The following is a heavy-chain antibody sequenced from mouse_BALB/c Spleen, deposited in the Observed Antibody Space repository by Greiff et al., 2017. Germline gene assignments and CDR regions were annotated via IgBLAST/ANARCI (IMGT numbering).Heavy chain of an antibody. CDR1: GFSLTSYG. J-gene: IGHJ4*01. CDR3: ASPILRPTMDY. Sequence: VHLVESGPGLVAPSQSLSITCTVSGFSLTSYGVHWVRQPPGKGLEWLGVIWAGGSTNYNSALMSRLSISKDNSKSQVFLKMNSLQTDDTAMYYCASPILRPTMDYWGQGTSVTVSS. V-gene: IGHV2-9*02. CDR2: IWAGGST. D-gene: IGHD1-2*01.